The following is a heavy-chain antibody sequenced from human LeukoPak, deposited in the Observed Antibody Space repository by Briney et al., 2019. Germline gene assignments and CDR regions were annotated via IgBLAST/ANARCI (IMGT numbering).Heavy chain of an antibody. V-gene: IGHV3-30-3*01. J-gene: IGHJ3*02. CDR2: ISYDGSNK. CDR1: GFTFSSYA. D-gene: IGHD5-24*01. CDR3: AREGEGYNMADAFDI. Sequence: GGSLILSCAASGFTFSSYAMHWVRQAPGKGLEWVAVISYDGSNKYYADSVKGRFTISRDNSKNTLYLQMNSLRAEDTAVYYCAREGEGYNMADAFDIWGQGTMVTVSS.